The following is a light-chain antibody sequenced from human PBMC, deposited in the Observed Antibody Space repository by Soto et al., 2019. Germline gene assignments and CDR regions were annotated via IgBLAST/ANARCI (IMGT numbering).Light chain of an antibody. Sequence: DIPMTQSPSTLSAYVGDRVSITCRASQNISNWVAWYQLKPGKAPKLLMFDASTLHSGVPSRFSGSGSGTEFTLTISSLQPDDFATYFCQQYNDYFRTFGQGTKVEMK. J-gene: IGKJ1*01. CDR3: QQYNDYFRT. V-gene: IGKV1-5*01. CDR1: QNISNW. CDR2: DAS.